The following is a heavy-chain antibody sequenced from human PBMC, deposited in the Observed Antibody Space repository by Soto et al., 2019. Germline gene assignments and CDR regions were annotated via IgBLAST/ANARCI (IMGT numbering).Heavy chain of an antibody. J-gene: IGHJ4*02. CDR1: GYSFSNYG. V-gene: IGHV1-18*01. Sequence: QVQLLQSGAEVKKPGASVKVSCKVSGYSFSNYGITWVRQAPGQGLEWMGWISVSDGKTAYAQKVQDRVTVTIDTSTSTGYMELRSLRSDDTAVYHCARGVPYSVGARLDYWGQGTLVTVSS. CDR3: ARGVPYSVGARLDY. CDR2: ISVSDGKT. D-gene: IGHD1-26*01.